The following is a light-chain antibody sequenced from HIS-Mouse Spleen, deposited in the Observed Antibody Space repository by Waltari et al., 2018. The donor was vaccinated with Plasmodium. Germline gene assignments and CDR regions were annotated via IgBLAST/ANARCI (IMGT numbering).Light chain of an antibody. J-gene: IGLJ2*01. V-gene: IGLV2-11*01. Sequence: QSALTQPRSVSGSPGPSVTISCTGTSSDVGGYTYFSWYQQHPGKPPKLMIYDVSKRPSGVPDRFSGSKSGNTASLTISGLQAEDEADYYCCSYAGSYTWVFGGGTKLTVL. CDR1: SSDVGGYTY. CDR3: CSYAGSYTWV. CDR2: DVS.